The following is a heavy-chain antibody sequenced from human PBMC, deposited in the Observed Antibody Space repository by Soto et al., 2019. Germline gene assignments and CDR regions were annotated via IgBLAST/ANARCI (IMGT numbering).Heavy chain of an antibody. CDR3: AKVPSLSSRDGYNFWFDY. D-gene: IGHD5-12*01. CDR1: GFTFSSYA. CDR2: ISGSGGST. J-gene: IGHJ4*02. Sequence: GGSLRLSCAASGFTFSSYAMSWVRQAPGKGLEWVSAISGSGGSTYYADFVKGRFTISRDNSKNTLYLQMNSLRAEDTAVYYCAKVPSLSSRDGYNFWFDYWGQGTLVTVSS. V-gene: IGHV3-23*01.